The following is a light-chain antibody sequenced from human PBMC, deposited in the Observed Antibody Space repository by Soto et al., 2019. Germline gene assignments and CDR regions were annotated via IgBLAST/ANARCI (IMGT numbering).Light chain of an antibody. CDR3: QQRSNWPIT. CDR2: DAS. V-gene: IGKV3-11*01. CDR1: QSVSSY. Sequence: TQSPSTLSASVGERATISCRASQSVSSYLAWYQQKPGQAPRLLIYDASNRATGIPARFSGSGSGTDFTLTISSLEPEDFAVYYCQQRSNWPITFGQGTRLEIK. J-gene: IGKJ5*01.